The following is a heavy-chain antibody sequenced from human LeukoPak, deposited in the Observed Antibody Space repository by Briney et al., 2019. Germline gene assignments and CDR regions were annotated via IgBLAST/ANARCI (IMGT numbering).Heavy chain of an antibody. CDR3: ARSERYSYGYIVSFYYYMDV. CDR2: INHSGST. V-gene: IGHV4-34*01. Sequence: PTETLSLTCAVYGGSFSGYYWSWIRQPPGKGLEWIGEINHSGSTNYNPSLKSRVTISVDTSKNQFSLKLSSVTAADTAVYYCARSERYSYGYIVSFYYYMDVWGKGTTVTVSS. J-gene: IGHJ6*03. CDR1: GGSFSGYY. D-gene: IGHD5-18*01.